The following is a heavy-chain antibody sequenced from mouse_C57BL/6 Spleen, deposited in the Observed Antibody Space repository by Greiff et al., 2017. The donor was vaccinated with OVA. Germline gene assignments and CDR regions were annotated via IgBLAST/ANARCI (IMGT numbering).Heavy chain of an antibody. CDR2: IDPENGDT. V-gene: IGHV14-4*01. CDR1: CFNIKDDY. Sequence: VQLQQSGAELVRPGASVKLSCTASCFNIKDDYMHWVKQRPEQGLEWIGWIDPENGDTEYASKFQGKATITADTSSNTAYLQLSSLTSEDTAVYYCTPLLRCGYWGQGTTLTVSS. D-gene: IGHD1-1*01. CDR3: TPLLRCGY. J-gene: IGHJ2*01.